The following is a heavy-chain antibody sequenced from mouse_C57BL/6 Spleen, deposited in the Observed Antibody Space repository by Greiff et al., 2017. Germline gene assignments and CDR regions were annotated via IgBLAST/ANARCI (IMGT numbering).Heavy chain of an antibody. V-gene: IGHV1-81*01. CDR2: IYPRSGNT. J-gene: IGHJ3*01. CDR3: ANYYGSRFAY. CDR1: GYTFTSYG. D-gene: IGHD1-1*01. Sequence: SGAELARPGASVKLSCKASGYTFTSYGISWVKQRTGQGLEWIGEIYPRSGNTYYNEKFKGKATLTADKSSSTAYMELRSLTSEDSAVYFCANYYGSRFAYWGQGTLVTVSA.